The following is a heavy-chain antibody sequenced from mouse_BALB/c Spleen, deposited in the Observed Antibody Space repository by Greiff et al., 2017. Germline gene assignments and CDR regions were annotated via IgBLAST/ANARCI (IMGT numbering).Heavy chain of an antibody. V-gene: IGHV1S22*01. CDR3: TRGGKTGAMDY. CDR2: IYPGSGST. J-gene: IGHJ4*01. CDR1: GYTFTSYW. D-gene: IGHD4-1*01. Sequence: LQQPGSELVRPGASVKLSCKASGYTFTSYWMHWVKQRPGQGLEWIGNIYPGSGSTNYDEKFKSKATLTVDTSSSKAYMQLSSLTSEDSAVYYCTRGGKTGAMDYWGQGTSVTVSS.